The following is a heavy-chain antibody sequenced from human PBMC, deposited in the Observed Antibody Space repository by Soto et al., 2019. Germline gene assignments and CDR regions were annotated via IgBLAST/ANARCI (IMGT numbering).Heavy chain of an antibody. D-gene: IGHD5-12*01. CDR2: IIPVFGRP. CDR1: GGTFSSFG. J-gene: IGHJ1*01. Sequence: FSCKAXGGTFSSFGISWVRQAPGQGLEWMGGIIPVFGRPNYAQRFRGRLTITADESTNTSYMELIDLTSEDTAVYYCAREASGYDFWGQGTQVTVSS. V-gene: IGHV1-69*01. CDR3: AREASGYDF.